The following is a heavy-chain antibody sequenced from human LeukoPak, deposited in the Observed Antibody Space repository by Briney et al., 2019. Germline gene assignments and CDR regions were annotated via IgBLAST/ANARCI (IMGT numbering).Heavy chain of an antibody. D-gene: IGHD1-26*01. CDR2: IYHSGAT. J-gene: IGHJ4*02. V-gene: IGHV4-59*01. CDR1: VGSISDYD. Sequence: SETLSLTCIVSVGSISDYDWSWIRQPPGKGLEWIGYIYHSGATNYNPSLRSRVTISVDTSNNQFSLNLRSVTAADTAIYYCARKSPTSGSSGWYCAYGGQGALVTVSS. CDR3: ARKSPTSGSSGWYCAY.